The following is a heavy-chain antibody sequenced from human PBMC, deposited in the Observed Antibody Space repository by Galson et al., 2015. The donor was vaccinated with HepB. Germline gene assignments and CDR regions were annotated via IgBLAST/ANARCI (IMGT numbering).Heavy chain of an antibody. CDR1: GFTFSTYW. CDR3: ARDLRGVTAGI. V-gene: IGHV3-74*01. J-gene: IGHJ4*02. D-gene: IGHD2-8*01. Sequence: SLRLSCAASGFTFSTYWMHWVRQTPGKGLEWVSRINKEGSSTTYADSVKGRFTISRDNGKNTLYLQMNSLRAEDAAVYYCARDLRGVTAGIWGQGTLVTVSS. CDR2: INKEGSST.